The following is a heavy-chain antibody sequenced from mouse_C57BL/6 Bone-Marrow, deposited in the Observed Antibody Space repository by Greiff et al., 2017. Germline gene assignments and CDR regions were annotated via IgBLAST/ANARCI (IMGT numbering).Heavy chain of an antibody. J-gene: IGHJ3*01. CDR1: GFSLTSYG. CDR2: IWRGGST. Sequence: VQGVESGPGLVQPSQSLSITCTVSGFSLTSYGVHWVRQSPGKGLEWLGVIWRGGSTDYNAAFMSRLSITKDNSKSQVFFKMNSLQADDTAIYYCAKSRYGSSYGFAYWGQGTLVTVSA. D-gene: IGHD1-1*01. V-gene: IGHV2-5*01. CDR3: AKSRYGSSYGFAY.